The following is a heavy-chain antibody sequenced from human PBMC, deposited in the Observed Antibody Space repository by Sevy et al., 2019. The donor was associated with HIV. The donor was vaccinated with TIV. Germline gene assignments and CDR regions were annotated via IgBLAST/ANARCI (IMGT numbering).Heavy chain of an antibody. D-gene: IGHD3-22*01. CDR3: ARASGYYYRDAFDI. Sequence: GGSLRLSCAASGFTFSSYWMSWVRQAPGKGLEWVANIKQDGSEKYYVDSVKGRFTISRDNAKNSLYLQMNSLRAEDTAVYYCARASGYYYRDAFDIWGQWTMVTVSS. J-gene: IGHJ3*02. CDR1: GFTFSSYW. CDR2: IKQDGSEK. V-gene: IGHV3-7*01.